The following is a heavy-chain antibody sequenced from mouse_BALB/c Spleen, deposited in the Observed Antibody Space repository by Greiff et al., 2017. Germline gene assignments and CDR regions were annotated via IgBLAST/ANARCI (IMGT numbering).Heavy chain of an antibody. CDR1: GFSLTSYG. Sequence: VKLMESGPDLVAPSQSLSITCTVSGFSLTSYGVHWVRQPPGKGLEWLVVIWSDGSTTYNSALKSRLSISKDNSKSQVFLKMNSLQTDDTAMYYCARHGGYGNPYFDYWGQGTTLTVSS. V-gene: IGHV2-6-2*01. CDR3: ARHGGYGNPYFDY. D-gene: IGHD2-1*01. CDR2: IWSDGST. J-gene: IGHJ2*01.